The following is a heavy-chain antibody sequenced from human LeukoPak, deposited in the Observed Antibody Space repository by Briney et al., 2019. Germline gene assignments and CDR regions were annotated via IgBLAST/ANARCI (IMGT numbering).Heavy chain of an antibody. Sequence: SETLSLTCAVYGGSFSGYYWSWIRQPPGKGLEWIGEINHSGSTNYNPSLKSRVTISVDTSKTQFSLKLSSVTAADTAVYYCARDTSGWAPFDYWGQGTLVTVSS. CDR3: ARDTSGWAPFDY. CDR1: GGSFSGYY. D-gene: IGHD6-19*01. CDR2: INHSGST. J-gene: IGHJ4*02. V-gene: IGHV4-34*01.